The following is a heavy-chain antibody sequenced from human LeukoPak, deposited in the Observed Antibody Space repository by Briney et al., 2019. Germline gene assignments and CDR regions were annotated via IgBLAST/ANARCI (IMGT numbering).Heavy chain of an antibody. V-gene: IGHV1-69*13. D-gene: IGHD4-17*01. CDR1: GGTFSSYA. CDR3: ARDEYGDSSNWFDP. Sequence: GASVKVSCKASGGTFSSYAISWVRQAPGQGLEWMGGIIPIFGTANYAQKFQGRVTITADESTSTAYMELSSLRSEDTAVYYCARDEYGDSSNWFDPWGQGTLVTVSS. CDR2: IIPIFGTA. J-gene: IGHJ5*02.